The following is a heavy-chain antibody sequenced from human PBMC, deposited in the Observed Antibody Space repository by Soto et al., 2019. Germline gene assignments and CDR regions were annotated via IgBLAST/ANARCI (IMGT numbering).Heavy chain of an antibody. CDR1: GYTFTSYD. CDR2: MNPNSGNT. CDR3: ARDLYSTSWYVRAFDM. D-gene: IGHD6-13*01. J-gene: IGHJ3*02. V-gene: IGHV1-8*01. Sequence: GASVKVSCKASGYTFTSYDINWVRQATGQGLERMGWMNPNSGNTGYAQKFQGRVTMTRDTSISTAYMELSSLRSGDTAVYYCARDLYSTSWYVRAFDMWGQGTMVTVSS.